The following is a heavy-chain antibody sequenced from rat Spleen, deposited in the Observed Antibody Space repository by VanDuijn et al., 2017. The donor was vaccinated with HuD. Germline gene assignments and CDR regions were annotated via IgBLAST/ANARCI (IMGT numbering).Heavy chain of an antibody. CDR1: GFTFSDYY. J-gene: IGHJ3*01. Sequence: EVQLVESGGGLVQPGRSLKLSCAASGFTFSDYYMAWVRQAPTKGLEWVASISYDDGSTYYRDSVKGRFTISRDNAKSSLYLQMDSLRSEDTATYYCARHGGLRNWFAYWGQGTLVTVSS. CDR3: ARHGGLRNWFAY. D-gene: IGHD1-11*01. V-gene: IGHV5-20*01. CDR2: ISYDDGST.